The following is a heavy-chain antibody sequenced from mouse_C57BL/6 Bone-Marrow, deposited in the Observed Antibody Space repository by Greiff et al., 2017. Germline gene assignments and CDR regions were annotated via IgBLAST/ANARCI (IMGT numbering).Heavy chain of an antibody. CDR3: AIKSLYYGSSFDY. V-gene: IGHV1-74*01. Sequence: QVHVKQPGAELVKPGASVKVSCKASGYTFTSYWMHWVKQRPGQGLEWIGRIHPSDSDTNYNQKFKGKATLTVDKSSSTAYMQLSSLTSEDSAVYYCAIKSLYYGSSFDYWGQGTTLTVSS. CDR1: GYTFTSYW. J-gene: IGHJ2*01. CDR2: IHPSDSDT. D-gene: IGHD1-1*01.